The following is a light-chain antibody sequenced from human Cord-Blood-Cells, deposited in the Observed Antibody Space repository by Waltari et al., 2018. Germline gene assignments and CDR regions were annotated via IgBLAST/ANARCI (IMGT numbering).Light chain of an antibody. CDR1: SSDVGGYNY. J-gene: IGLJ3*02. CDR2: DVS. Sequence: QSALTQPASVSGSPGQSITISCTGPSSDVGGYNYVSGYQQHPGKAPKLMIYDVSNRPSGVSNRFSGSKSGNTVSLTISGLQAEDEADYYCSSYTSSSTWVFGGGTKLTVL. CDR3: SSYTSSSTWV. V-gene: IGLV2-14*03.